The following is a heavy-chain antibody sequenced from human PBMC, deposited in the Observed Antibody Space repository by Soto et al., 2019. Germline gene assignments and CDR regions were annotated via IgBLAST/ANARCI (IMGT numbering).Heavy chain of an antibody. J-gene: IGHJ6*02. CDR2: IYYSGST. D-gene: IGHD2-2*01. CDR1: GGSISSSSYY. V-gene: IGHV4-39*01. CDR3: ATHSGSSIVVVPGYGMDV. Sequence: QLQLQESGPGLVKPSETLSLTCTVSGGSISSSSYYWGWIRQPPGKGLEWIGSIYYSGSTYYNPSLKSRVTISVDTSKNQFSLKLISVTAADTTVHYCATHSGSSIVVVPGYGMDVWGQGTTVTVSS.